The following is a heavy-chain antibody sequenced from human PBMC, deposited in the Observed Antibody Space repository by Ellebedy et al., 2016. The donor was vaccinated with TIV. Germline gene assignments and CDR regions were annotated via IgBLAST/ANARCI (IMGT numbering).Heavy chain of an antibody. CDR1: GGSISSSSYY. J-gene: IGHJ4*02. Sequence: MPGGSLRLSCTVSGGSISSSSYYWGWIRQPPGKGLEWIGSIYYSGSTYYNPSLKSRVTISVDTSKNQFSLKLSSVTAADTAVYYCARWAVAGHFDYWGQGTLVTVSS. V-gene: IGHV4-39*07. CDR2: IYYSGST. CDR3: ARWAVAGHFDY. D-gene: IGHD6-19*01.